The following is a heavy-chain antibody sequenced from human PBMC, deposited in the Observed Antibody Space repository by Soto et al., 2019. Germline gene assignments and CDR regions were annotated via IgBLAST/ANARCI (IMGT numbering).Heavy chain of an antibody. Sequence: GGSLRLSCAASGFTFDDYGMSWISQAPGKGLEWVSGINWNGGSTGYVDSVKGRFTISRDNAKNSLYLQMNSLRAEDTALYYCARESSLYYYDSSGYYPDAFDIWGQGTMVTVSS. CDR1: GFTFDDYG. CDR3: ARESSLYYYDSSGYYPDAFDI. D-gene: IGHD3-22*01. CDR2: INWNGGST. V-gene: IGHV3-20*04. J-gene: IGHJ3*02.